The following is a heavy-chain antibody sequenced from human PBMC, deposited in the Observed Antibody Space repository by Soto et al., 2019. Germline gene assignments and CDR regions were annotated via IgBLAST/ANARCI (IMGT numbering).Heavy chain of an antibody. CDR1: GGTFSSYA. CDR2: IIPIFGTA. V-gene: IGHV1-69*01. J-gene: IGHJ6*02. D-gene: IGHD3-16*01. Sequence: QVQLVQSGAEVKKPGSSVKVSCKASGGTFSSYAISWVRQAPGQGLEWMGGIIPIFGTANYAQKLQGRVTITADESTSTAYMELSSLRSEDTAVYYCARDYLRGTTFSYYYGMDVWGQGTTVTVSS. CDR3: ARDYLRGTTFSYYYGMDV.